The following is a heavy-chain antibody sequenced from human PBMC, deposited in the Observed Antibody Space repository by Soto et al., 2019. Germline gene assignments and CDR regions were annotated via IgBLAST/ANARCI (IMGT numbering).Heavy chain of an antibody. CDR1: GDSITSTNW. CDR3: ARLKGPEHYGLDV. J-gene: IGHJ6*02. V-gene: IGHV4-4*02. Sequence: QVQLQESGPGLVKPSGTLSLTCGVSGDSITSTNWWSWVRQPPGRGLECIGEIYHSGTTHYNPSLKSRITILLDETKNQFSRKLSSVTAADTAVYYCARLKGPEHYGLDVWGQGTTVSVFS. CDR2: IYHSGTT.